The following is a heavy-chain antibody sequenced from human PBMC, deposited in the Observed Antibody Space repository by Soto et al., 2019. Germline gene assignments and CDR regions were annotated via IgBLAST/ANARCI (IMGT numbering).Heavy chain of an antibody. J-gene: IGHJ4*02. V-gene: IGHV6-1*01. CDR2: TYYRSKWYN. CDR1: GVSVSSNSAA. Sequence: SQTLSLTCAISGVSVSSNSAAWNWIRQSPSRGLEWLGRTYYRSKWYNDYAVSVKSRITVNPDTSKNQFSLQLNSVTPEDSAVYFCARAILAGSDWFRMPDSWGEGTLVTVSS. D-gene: IGHD6-19*01. CDR3: ARAILAGSDWFRMPDS.